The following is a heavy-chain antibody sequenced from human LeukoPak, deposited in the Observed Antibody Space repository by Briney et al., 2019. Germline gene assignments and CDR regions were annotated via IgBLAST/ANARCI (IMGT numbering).Heavy chain of an antibody. V-gene: IGHV4-59*01. CDR2: IYYSGST. D-gene: IGHD6-13*01. CDR3: ARVSSWYKYFDY. CDR1: GGSISSYY. Sequence: SETLSLTSTVSGGSISSYYWSWIRQPPGKGLEWIGYIYYSGSTNYNPSLKSRVTIPVDTSKNQFSLKLSSVTAADTAVYYCARVSSWYKYFDYWGQGTLVTVSS. J-gene: IGHJ4*02.